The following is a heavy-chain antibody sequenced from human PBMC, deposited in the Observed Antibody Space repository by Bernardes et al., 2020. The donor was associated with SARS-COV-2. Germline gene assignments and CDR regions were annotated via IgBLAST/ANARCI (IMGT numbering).Heavy chain of an antibody. D-gene: IGHD5-18*01. CDR3: ARGEYTYFNFEGTNYNLFYGLDV. CDR2: LYSGDT. Sequence: GGSLRLSCAASGFTVSNNYMTWVRQAPGKGLEWVSLLYSGDTYYADSVKGRFTISRDNSENTVYFQMNNVRAEDTAVYYCARGEYTYFNFEGTNYNLFYGLDVWGQGTTVTVSS. CDR1: GFTVSNNY. V-gene: IGHV3-53*01. J-gene: IGHJ6*02.